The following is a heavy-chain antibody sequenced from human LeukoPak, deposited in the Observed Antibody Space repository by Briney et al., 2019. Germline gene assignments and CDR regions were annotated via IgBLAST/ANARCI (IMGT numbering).Heavy chain of an antibody. V-gene: IGHV3-7*05. CDR3: ARGFAPDY. CDR2: IKQDGSEE. CDR1: GFTFSNYW. J-gene: IGHJ4*02. Sequence: GGSLRLSCAASGFTFSNYWMTWVPQAPGQGLEWVANIKQDGSEEYYVDPVKGRFTISRDNAKNSLYLQMSSLRAEDTAVYYCARGFAPDYWGQGTLVTVSS.